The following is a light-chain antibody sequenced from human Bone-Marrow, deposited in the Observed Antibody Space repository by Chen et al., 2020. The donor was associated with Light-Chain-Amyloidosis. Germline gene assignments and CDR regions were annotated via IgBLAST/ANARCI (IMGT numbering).Light chain of an antibody. CDR2: DND. J-gene: IGLJ2*01. CDR3: AAWDDSLNGHVV. V-gene: IGLV1-44*01. Sequence: QSVLTQPPSASGTPRQRVTISCSGGSSNIGRNTVNWYQQLPGTAPKLLIHDNDQRPSGVPDRFSGSKSGTSASLAISGLQSEDEADYYCAAWDDSLNGHVVFGGGTRLTVL. CDR1: SSNIGRNT.